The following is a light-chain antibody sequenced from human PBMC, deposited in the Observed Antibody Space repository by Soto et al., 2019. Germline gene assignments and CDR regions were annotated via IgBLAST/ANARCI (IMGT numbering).Light chain of an antibody. CDR3: QQRSNWRT. CDR2: DAS. V-gene: IGKV3-11*01. J-gene: IGKJ2*02. CDR1: QSVSSY. Sequence: EIVLTQSPATLSLSPGERATLSCRASQSVSSYLAWYQQKPGQAPRLLIYDASNRATGIPARFSGSGSGTDFTLIISSLEPQDFAVYYCQQRSNWRTFGQGTTLEI.